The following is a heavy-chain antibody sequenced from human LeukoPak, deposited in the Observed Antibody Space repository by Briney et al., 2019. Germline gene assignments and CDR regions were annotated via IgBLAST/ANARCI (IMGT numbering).Heavy chain of an antibody. J-gene: IGHJ3*01. CDR1: GFTFSTYS. Sequence: GGSLRLSCEASGFTFSTYSMQWVRQAPGKGLEWVSYISSSRGTIWYADSVKGRFAISRDNAKSSLYLQMNSLRAEDTAVYYCARDLVGTNPDSFDVWSQGTMVTVSS. V-gene: IGHV3-48*04. CDR3: ARDLVGTNPDSFDV. D-gene: IGHD1-1*01. CDR2: ISSSRGTI.